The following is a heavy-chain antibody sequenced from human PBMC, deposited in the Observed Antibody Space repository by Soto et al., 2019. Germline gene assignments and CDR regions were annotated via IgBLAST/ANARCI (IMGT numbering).Heavy chain of an antibody. J-gene: IGHJ6*02. V-gene: IGHV4-39*01. D-gene: IGHD4-4*01. CDR3: ARRSQVTYYYYGMDV. CDR2: IYYSGST. Sequence: PSETLSLTCTVSGGFIISSSFYWGWIRQPPGKGLEWIGSIYYSGSTYYNPSLKSRVTISVDTSKNQFSLKLSSVTAADTAVYYCARRSQVTYYYYGMDVWGQGTTVT. CDR1: GGFIISSSFY.